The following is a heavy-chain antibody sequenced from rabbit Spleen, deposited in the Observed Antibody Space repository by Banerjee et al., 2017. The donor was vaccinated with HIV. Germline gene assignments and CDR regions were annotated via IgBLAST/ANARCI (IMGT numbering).Heavy chain of an antibody. J-gene: IGHJ4*01. CDR1: GFSFISGYY. D-gene: IGHD2-1*01. Sequence: QSLEESGGDLVKPGTSLTLTCTASGFSFISGYYMCWVRQAPGKGLEWIACIAAGRGDTTYYANWAKGRFTISRTSSTTVTLQATSLTAADTATYFCARYSDNTIYSLWGQGTLVTVS. CDR2: IAAGRGDTT. CDR3: ARYSDNTIYSL. V-gene: IGHV1S40*01.